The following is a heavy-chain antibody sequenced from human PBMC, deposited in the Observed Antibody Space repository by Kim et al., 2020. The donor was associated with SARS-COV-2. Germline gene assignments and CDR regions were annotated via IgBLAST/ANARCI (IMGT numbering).Heavy chain of an antibody. CDR3: AKDRGIGGYSSAYNEGGFHY. CDR1: GFTFDDYA. Sequence: GGSLRLSCAASGFTFDDYAMQWVRQAPGNGLEWVSGISWDSGSIGYADSVKGRFSISRDNAKNSLYLQMNSLRAEDTAFYYCAKDRGIGGYSSAYNEGGFHYWGQGALVTVSS. D-gene: IGHD5-18*01. J-gene: IGHJ4*02. V-gene: IGHV3-9*01. CDR2: ISWDSGSI.